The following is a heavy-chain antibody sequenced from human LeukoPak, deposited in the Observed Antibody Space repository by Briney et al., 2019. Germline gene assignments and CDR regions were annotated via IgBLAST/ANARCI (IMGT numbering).Heavy chain of an antibody. CDR2: ISSSSSYI. V-gene: IGHV3-21*01. Sequence: GGSLRLSCTASGFTFSDYSMSWVRQAPGKGLEWVSSISSSSSYIYYADSVKGRFTISRDNAKNSLYLQMNSLRAEDTAVYYCARDGDPTVTTYDYWGQGTLVTVSS. J-gene: IGHJ4*02. CDR1: GFTFSDYS. CDR3: ARDGDPTVTTYDY. D-gene: IGHD4-17*01.